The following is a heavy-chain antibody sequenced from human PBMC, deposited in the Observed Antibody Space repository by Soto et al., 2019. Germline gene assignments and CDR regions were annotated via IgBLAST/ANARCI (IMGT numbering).Heavy chain of an antibody. CDR3: ARDSWATANYYYYGMDV. Sequence: SVKGSCKASGGTFSSYAISWVRQAPGQGLEWMGGIIPIFGTANYAQRFQGRVTITADESTSTAYMELSSLRSEDTAVYYCARDSWATANYYYYGMDVWGQGTTVTVSS. V-gene: IGHV1-69*13. CDR1: GGTFSSYA. D-gene: IGHD5-18*01. CDR2: IIPIFGTA. J-gene: IGHJ6*02.